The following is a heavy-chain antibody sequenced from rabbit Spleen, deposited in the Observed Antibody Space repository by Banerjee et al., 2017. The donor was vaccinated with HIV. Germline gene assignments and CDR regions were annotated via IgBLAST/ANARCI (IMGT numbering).Heavy chain of an antibody. D-gene: IGHD1-1*01. Sequence: QSLEESGGDLVKPGASLTLTCIASGVSFSGNSYMCWVRQAPGKGLEWIACIDTGSSGFTYFASWAKGRFTISKTSSTTVTLQMTSLTAADTAPYFCARDTSSSFSSYGMDLWGPGTLVTVS. J-gene: IGHJ6*01. CDR1: GVSFSGNSY. V-gene: IGHV1S40*01. CDR2: IDTGSSGFT. CDR3: ARDTSSSFSSYGMDL.